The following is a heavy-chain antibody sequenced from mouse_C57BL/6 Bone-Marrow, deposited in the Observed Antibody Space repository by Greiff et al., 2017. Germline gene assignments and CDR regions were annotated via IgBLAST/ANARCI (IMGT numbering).Heavy chain of an antibody. CDR3: ASDWVPRYWYFDV. V-gene: IGHV1-81*01. CDR2: IYPRSGNT. Sequence: VQLQQSGAELARPGASVKLSCKASGYTFTSYGISWVKQRTGQGLEWIGEIYPRSGNTYYTEKFKGKATLTADTSSSTAYMELRSLTSEDSAVDCCASDWVPRYWYFDVWGTGTTVTVSS. CDR1: GYTFTSYG. J-gene: IGHJ1*03. D-gene: IGHD4-1*01.